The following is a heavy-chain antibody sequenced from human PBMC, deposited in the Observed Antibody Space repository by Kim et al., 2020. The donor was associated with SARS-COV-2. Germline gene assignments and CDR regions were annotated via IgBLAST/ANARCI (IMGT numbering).Heavy chain of an antibody. J-gene: IGHJ2*01. V-gene: IGHV4-34*01. CDR3: ARDVPVVPAAMRTRRWYFDL. Sequence: RVTISVDTSKNQFSLKLSSVTAADTAVYYCARDVPVVPAAMRTRRWYFDLWGRGTLVTVSS. D-gene: IGHD2-2*01.